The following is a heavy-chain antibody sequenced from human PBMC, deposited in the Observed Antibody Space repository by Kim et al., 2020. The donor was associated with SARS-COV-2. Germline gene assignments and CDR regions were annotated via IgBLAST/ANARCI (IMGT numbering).Heavy chain of an antibody. CDR1: GFTFSSYW. J-gene: IGHJ6*02. V-gene: IGHV3-74*01. D-gene: IGHD1-26*01. Sequence: GGSLRLSCAASGFTFSSYWMHWVRQAPGNGLVWVSRINSDGSSTNYADFVKGRFTISRDNAKNTLYLQMNSLRAEDTAVYYCIREETSIATYGMNVWGQGTTVTVSS. CDR2: INSDGSST. CDR3: IREETSIATYGMNV.